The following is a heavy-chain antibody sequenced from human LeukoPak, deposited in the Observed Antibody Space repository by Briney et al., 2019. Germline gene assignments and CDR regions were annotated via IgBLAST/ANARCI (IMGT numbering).Heavy chain of an antibody. CDR1: GFTFSSYA. V-gene: IGHV3-30*04. Sequence: GGSLRLSCAASGFTFSSYAMYWVRQAPGKGLEWVAVISYDGSDKFYADSVKGRFTISRDSSKNTLYLQMNSLRAEDTAVYYCAKDYSYDSSALFDYWGQGTLVTVSS. D-gene: IGHD3-22*01. J-gene: IGHJ4*02. CDR2: ISYDGSDK. CDR3: AKDYSYDSSALFDY.